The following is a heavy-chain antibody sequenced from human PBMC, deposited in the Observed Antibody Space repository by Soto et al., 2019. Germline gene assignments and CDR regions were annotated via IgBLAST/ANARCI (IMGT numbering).Heavy chain of an antibody. V-gene: IGHV4-31*03. D-gene: IGHD6-13*01. Sequence: SETLSLTCTVSGGSISSGGYYWSWIRQHPGKGLEWIGYIYYSGSTYYNPSLKSRVTISVDTSKNQFSLKLSSVTAADTAVYYCVRGLSFGSSSEIDDWGQGTLVTGSS. CDR2: IYYSGST. J-gene: IGHJ4*02. CDR1: GGSISSGGYY. CDR3: VRGLSFGSSSEIDD.